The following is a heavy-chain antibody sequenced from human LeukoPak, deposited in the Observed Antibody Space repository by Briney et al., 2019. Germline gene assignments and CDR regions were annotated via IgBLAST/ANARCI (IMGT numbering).Heavy chain of an antibody. CDR2: IYYSGST. D-gene: IGHD6-13*01. CDR1: SGSISSSSYY. Sequence: SETLSLTCTVSSGSISSSSYYWGWIRQPPGKRLAWIGSIYYSGSTYYNPSLKSRVTISVDTSKNQFSLKPSSVTAGDTAVYYCARRPASSSWYSYYFDYWGQGTLVTVSS. CDR3: ARRPASSSWYSYYFDY. J-gene: IGHJ4*02. V-gene: IGHV4-39*01.